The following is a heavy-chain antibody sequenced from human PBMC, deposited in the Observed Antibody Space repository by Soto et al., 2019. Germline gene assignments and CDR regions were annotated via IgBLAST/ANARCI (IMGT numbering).Heavy chain of an antibody. V-gene: IGHV3-13*01. J-gene: IGHJ4*02. CDR2: IGTAGDT. CDR1: GFTFSSYD. CDR3: ARGEGSYFYY. D-gene: IGHD3-10*01. Sequence: EVQLVESGGGLVQPGGSLRLSCAASGFTFSSYDMHWVRHATGTGLEWVSAIGTAGDTYYPGSVKGRFTISRENAKNSLYLQRNSMRAEDTSVYYCARGEGSYFYYWGQGTLVTVSS.